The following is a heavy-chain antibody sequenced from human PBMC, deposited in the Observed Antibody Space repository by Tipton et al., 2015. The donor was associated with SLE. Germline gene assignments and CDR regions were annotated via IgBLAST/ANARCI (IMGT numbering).Heavy chain of an antibody. D-gene: IGHD1-14*01. CDR1: GGSFSGYY. V-gene: IGHV4-34*01. CDR2: IYYSGST. Sequence: TLSLTCAVYGGSFSGYYWSWIRQPPGEGLEWIGSIYYSGSTYYNPSLKSRVTISVDTSKNQFSLKLDSVSAAASAVYYCATHVAESPWASTKDIYYFDSGGQGTLVTVSS. J-gene: IGHJ4*02. CDR3: ATHVAESPWASTKDIYYFDS.